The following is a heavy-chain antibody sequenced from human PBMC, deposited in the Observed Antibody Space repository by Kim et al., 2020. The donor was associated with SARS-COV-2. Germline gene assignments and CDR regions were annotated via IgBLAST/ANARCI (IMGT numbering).Heavy chain of an antibody. V-gene: IGHV3-9*01. Sequence: SLRLSCAASGFTFDDYAMHWVRQAPGKGLEWVSGISWNSGSIGYADSVKGRFTISRDNAKNSLYLQMNSLRAEDTALYYCAKVDSSGYYGAFDIWGQGTMVTVSS. J-gene: IGHJ3*02. CDR2: ISWNSGSI. D-gene: IGHD3-22*01. CDR1: GFTFDDYA. CDR3: AKVDSSGYYGAFDI.